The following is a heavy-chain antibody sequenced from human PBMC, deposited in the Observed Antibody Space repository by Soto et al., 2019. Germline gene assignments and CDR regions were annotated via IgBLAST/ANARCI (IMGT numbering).Heavy chain of an antibody. CDR1: GFTFSTYG. J-gene: IGHJ4*02. Sequence: QVQLVESGGGVVQPGTSLRLSCAASGFTFSTYGMHWVRQAPGKGLDWVALIWYDGSRTHYAESVKGRFTISRDNSKNTLLLQMNSLRVEDTAAYYCAREQIGVAGSTYDYWGQGTLVTVSS. V-gene: IGHV3-33*01. CDR2: IWYDGSRT. CDR3: AREQIGVAGSTYDY. D-gene: IGHD6-19*01.